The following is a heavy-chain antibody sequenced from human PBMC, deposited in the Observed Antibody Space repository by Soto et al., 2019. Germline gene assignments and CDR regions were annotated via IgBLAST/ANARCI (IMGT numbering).Heavy chain of an antibody. CDR1: GGSFSGYY. Sequence: SETLSLTCAVYGGSFSGYYWSWIRQPPGKGLEWIGEINHSGSTNYNPSLKSRVTISVDTSKNQFSLKLSSVTAAGTAVYYCASGDYYDSSGYYPDAFDIWGQGTMVTVS. CDR3: ASGDYYDSSGYYPDAFDI. D-gene: IGHD3-22*01. CDR2: INHSGST. J-gene: IGHJ3*02. V-gene: IGHV4-34*01.